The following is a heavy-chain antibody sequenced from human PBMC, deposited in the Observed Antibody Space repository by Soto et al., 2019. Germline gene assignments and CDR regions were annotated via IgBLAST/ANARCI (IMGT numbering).Heavy chain of an antibody. Sequence: VQLVESGGGVVQPGRSLRLSCAASGFIFSNYGMHWVRQAPGKGLEWVAVISDDGSNKYYADSVKGRFTISRDNSKNTLYLQINSLRAEDTAVYYCAKEKQTGSYPFDYWGQGILVTVSS. D-gene: IGHD1-26*01. V-gene: IGHV3-30*18. CDR2: ISDDGSNK. CDR1: GFIFSNYG. J-gene: IGHJ4*02. CDR3: AKEKQTGSYPFDY.